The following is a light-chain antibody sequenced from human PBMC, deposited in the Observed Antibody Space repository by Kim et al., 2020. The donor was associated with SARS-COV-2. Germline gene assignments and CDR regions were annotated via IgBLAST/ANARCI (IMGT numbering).Light chain of an antibody. CDR1: ETVGSY. Sequence: VGDIVTRPWRARETVGSYLSWDNKKPEQAPKLPSYEECLLQSGVPQRFSGGRDGTDFTLTLSSLCTEEFAHYSCQQTDSIPRTFGQGTKVDIK. V-gene: IGKV1-39*01. CDR3: QQTDSIPRT. CDR2: EEC. J-gene: IGKJ1*01.